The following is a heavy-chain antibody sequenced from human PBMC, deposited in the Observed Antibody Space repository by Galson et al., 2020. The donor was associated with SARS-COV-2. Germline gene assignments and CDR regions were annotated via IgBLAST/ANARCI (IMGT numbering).Heavy chain of an antibody. V-gene: IGHV4-61*02. CDR2: IYTSGST. CDR3: ARGQSEYSYGFHFES. Sequence: SETLSLTCTVSGGSVSSRSHYWNWIRQPAGKGLEWIDRIYTSGSTNFNPSLKSRVTMSVDTSANQFSLRLSSVTAADTAVYYCARGQSEYSYGFHFESWGPGTLVTVSS. D-gene: IGHD5-18*01. J-gene: IGHJ4*02. CDR1: GGSVSSRSHY.